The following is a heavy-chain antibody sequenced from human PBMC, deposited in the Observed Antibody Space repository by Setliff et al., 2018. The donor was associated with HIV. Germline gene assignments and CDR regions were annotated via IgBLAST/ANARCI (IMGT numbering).Heavy chain of an antibody. CDR2: ISPNSGDT. D-gene: IGHD6-19*01. CDR3: ARDLFTVPSREGYDY. Sequence: GASVKVSCKASGYIFTVYHMHWVRQAPGQGLEWMGWISPNSGDTKYAQEFEGRVTMTRDTSTFTAYMELNRLRSDDTAVYYCARDLFTVPSREGYDYWGQGTLVTVSS. J-gene: IGHJ4*02. V-gene: IGHV1-2*02. CDR1: GYIFTVYH.